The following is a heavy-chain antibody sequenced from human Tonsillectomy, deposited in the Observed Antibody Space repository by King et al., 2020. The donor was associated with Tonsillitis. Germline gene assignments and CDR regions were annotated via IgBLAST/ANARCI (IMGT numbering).Heavy chain of an antibody. CDR1: GFTFSTYS. CDR3: ARGLRGSETYGEDWFDP. V-gene: IGHV3-30*04. Sequence: QLVQSGGGVVQPGRSLRLSCAASGFTFSTYSMHWVRQAPGKGLEWVALISYDGSNEYYADSVKGRFTISRDNSKNTLYLQMNSLRAEDAAVYYSARGLRGSETYGEDWFDPWGQGTLVTVSS. D-gene: IGHD3-10*01. CDR2: ISYDGSNE. J-gene: IGHJ5*02.